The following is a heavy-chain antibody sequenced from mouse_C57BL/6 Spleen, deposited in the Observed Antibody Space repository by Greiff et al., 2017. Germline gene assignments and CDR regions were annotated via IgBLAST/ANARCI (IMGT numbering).Heavy chain of an antibody. V-gene: IGHV14-4*01. Sequence: EVQVVESGAELVRPGASVKLSCTASGFNIKDDYMHWVKQRPEQGLEWIGWIDPENGDTEYASKFQGKATITADTSSNTAYLQLSSLTSEDTAVYYCTAFYYDYDRFAYWGQGTLVTVSA. CDR3: TAFYYDYDRFAY. CDR1: GFNIKDDY. J-gene: IGHJ3*01. CDR2: IDPENGDT. D-gene: IGHD2-4*01.